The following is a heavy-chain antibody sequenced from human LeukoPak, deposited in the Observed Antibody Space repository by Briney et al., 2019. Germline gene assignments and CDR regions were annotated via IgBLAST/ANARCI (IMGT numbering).Heavy chain of an antibody. J-gene: IGHJ6*02. Sequence: PSETLSLTCTVSGGSISSYYWSWIRQPPGKGLEWIGYIYYSGSTNYNPSLKSRVTISVDTSKNQFSLKLSSVTAADTAVYYCARVRVVVAARYYYYYGMDVWGQGTTVTVSS. CDR1: GGSISSYY. D-gene: IGHD2-15*01. CDR3: ARVRVVVAARYYYYYGMDV. V-gene: IGHV4-59*01. CDR2: IYYSGST.